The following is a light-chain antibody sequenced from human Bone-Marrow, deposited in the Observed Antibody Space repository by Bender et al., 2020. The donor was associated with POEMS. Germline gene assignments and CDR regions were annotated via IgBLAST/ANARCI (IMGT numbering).Light chain of an antibody. Sequence: SYELTQPPSVSVSPGQTARITCSGDALPKQYAYWYQQQPGQAPVMVIYKDIERPSGVPDRFSGSKSGTSASLAITGLQAEDEGDYYCQSYDNSLGGWVFGGGTKLTVL. V-gene: IGLV3-25*02. J-gene: IGLJ3*02. CDR1: ALPKQY. CDR3: QSYDNSLGGWV. CDR2: KDI.